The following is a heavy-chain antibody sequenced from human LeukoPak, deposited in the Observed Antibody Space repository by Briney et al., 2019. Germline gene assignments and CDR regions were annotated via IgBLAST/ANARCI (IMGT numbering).Heavy chain of an antibody. J-gene: IGHJ4*02. CDR3: AKDLGYDFWSGYF. V-gene: IGHV3-30*02. CDR2: IRYDGSNK. Sequence: GGSLRLSCAASGFTFSDYYLSWIRQAPGKGLEWVAFIRYDGSNKYYADSVKGRFTISRDNSKNTLYLQMNSLRAEDTAVYYCAKDLGYDFWSGYFWGQGTLVTVSS. D-gene: IGHD3-3*01. CDR1: GFTFSDYY.